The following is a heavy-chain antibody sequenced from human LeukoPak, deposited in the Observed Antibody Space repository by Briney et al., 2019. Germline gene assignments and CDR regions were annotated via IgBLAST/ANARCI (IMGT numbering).Heavy chain of an antibody. J-gene: IGHJ3*02. CDR3: ARDWGSGYCSSTSCYTLGDAFDI. V-gene: IGHV3-7*01. Sequence: GGSLRLSCAASGFTFSNAWMSWVRQAPGKGLEWVANIKQDGSEKYYVDSVKGRFTISRDNAKNSLYLQMNSLRAEDTAVYYCARDWGSGYCSSTSCYTLGDAFDIWGQGTMVTVSS. D-gene: IGHD2-2*02. CDR1: GFTFSNAW. CDR2: IKQDGSEK.